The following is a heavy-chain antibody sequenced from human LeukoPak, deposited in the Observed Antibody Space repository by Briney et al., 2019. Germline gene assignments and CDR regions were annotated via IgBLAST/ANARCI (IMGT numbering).Heavy chain of an antibody. V-gene: IGHV3-48*02. D-gene: IGHD1-26*01. CDR2: ISTTSSTM. CDR3: AMMYSGIYYFDY. Sequence: GGSLRLSCAASGFTFSSYSMNWVRQAPGKGLEWVSCISTTSSTMYYADSVKGRFTISRDNARNSLSLQMNSLRDEDTAVYYCAMMYSGIYYFDYWGQGTLVTVSS. J-gene: IGHJ4*02. CDR1: GFTFSSYS.